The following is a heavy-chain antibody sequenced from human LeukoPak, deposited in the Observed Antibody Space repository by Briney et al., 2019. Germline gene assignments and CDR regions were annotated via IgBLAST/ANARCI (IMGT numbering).Heavy chain of an antibody. D-gene: IGHD6-19*01. CDR1: GDSVSGNSAA. V-gene: IGHV6-1*01. J-gene: IGHJ3*02. Sequence: SQTLSLTCAISGDSVSGNSAAWNWIRQSPSRGLEWLGRTYYRSKWYNDYAVSVKSRITINPDTSKNQFSLQLNSVTPEDTAVYYCARSGYSSGHHVTDAFDIWGQGTMVTVSS. CDR2: TYYRSKWYN. CDR3: ARSGYSSGHHVTDAFDI.